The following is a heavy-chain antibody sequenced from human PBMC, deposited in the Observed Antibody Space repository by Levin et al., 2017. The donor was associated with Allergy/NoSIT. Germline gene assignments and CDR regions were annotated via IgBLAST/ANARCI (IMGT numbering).Heavy chain of an antibody. CDR3: ARERRDIRRRANWFDP. V-gene: IGHV1-2*02. Sequence: PGGSLRLSCKASGYTFTGYYMHWVRQAPGQGLEWMGWINPNSGGTNYAQKFQGRVTMTRDTSISTAYMELSRLRSDDTAVYYCARERRDIRRRANWFDPWGQGTLVTVSS. J-gene: IGHJ5*02. CDR1: GYTFTGYY. D-gene: IGHD1-14*01. CDR2: INPNSGGT.